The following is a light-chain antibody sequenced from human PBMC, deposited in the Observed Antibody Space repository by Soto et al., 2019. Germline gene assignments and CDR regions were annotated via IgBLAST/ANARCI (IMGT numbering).Light chain of an antibody. CDR3: QSYDSSNLNWV. V-gene: IGLV6-57*01. Sequence: NFMLTQPHSVSESPGKTVTISCTRSSGSIASNYVQWYQQRPGSFPTTVIYEDNQRPSGVPDRFSGSIDSSSNSASLTISGLKTEDEADYYCQSYDSSNLNWVFGGGTKLTVL. CDR2: EDN. CDR1: SGSIASNY. J-gene: IGLJ3*02.